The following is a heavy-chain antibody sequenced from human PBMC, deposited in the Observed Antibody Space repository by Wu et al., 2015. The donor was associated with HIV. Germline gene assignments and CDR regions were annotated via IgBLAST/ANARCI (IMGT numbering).Heavy chain of an antibody. CDR1: GGTFSSHP. J-gene: IGHJ4*02. CDR3: ARDMTYYYDNSGYYRLDY. CDR2: IIPRLGTT. V-gene: IGHV1-69*12. Sequence: QVQLVQSGAEVKKPGSSVKVSCKASGGTFSSHPISWVRQAPGQGLEWMGGIIPRLGTTNYAQIFQGRVTITADEFTTTAYMELTYLRSDDTAVYYCARDMTYYYDNSGYYRLDYWGQGTLVIVSS. D-gene: IGHD3-22*01.